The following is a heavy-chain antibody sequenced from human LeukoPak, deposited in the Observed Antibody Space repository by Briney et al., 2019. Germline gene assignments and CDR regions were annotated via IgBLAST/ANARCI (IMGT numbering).Heavy chain of an antibody. CDR1: GFTFSSYA. J-gene: IGHJ4*02. CDR3: AKGPGSATVTNYFDF. CDR2: ISGRGGDT. V-gene: IGHV3-23*01. D-gene: IGHD4-17*01. Sequence: GGSLRLSCAASGFTFSSYAMTWVRQAPGKGLEWVSGISGRGGDTYYADFVKGRVTISRDNSKNTLYLQMNSLRAEDTAVYYCAKGPGSATVTNYFDFWGQGTLVTVSS.